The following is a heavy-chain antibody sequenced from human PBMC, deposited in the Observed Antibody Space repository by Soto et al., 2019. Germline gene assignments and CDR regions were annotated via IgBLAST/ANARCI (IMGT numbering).Heavy chain of an antibody. CDR1: GYTFTTSG. D-gene: IGHD1-26*01. V-gene: IGHV1-18*01. Sequence: ASVKVSCKASGYTFTTSGISWVRQAPGQGLEWMGWISTYNGDTNSAQKFQGRVTMTADTSTGTVYMELMSLKSDDTAVYYCARQGSWPYYYYGLDVWGQGTTVTSP. J-gene: IGHJ6*02. CDR3: ARQGSWPYYYYGLDV. CDR2: ISTYNGDT.